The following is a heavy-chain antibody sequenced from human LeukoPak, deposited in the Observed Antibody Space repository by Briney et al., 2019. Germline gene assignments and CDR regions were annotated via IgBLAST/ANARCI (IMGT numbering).Heavy chain of an antibody. CDR3: ARDLDYGDYGAFDI. D-gene: IGHD4-17*01. J-gene: IGHJ3*02. V-gene: IGHV1-24*01. CDR2: FDPEDGET. Sequence: ASVKVSCKVSGYTLTELPMHWVRQAPGKGLEWMGGFDPEDGETIYAQKFQGRVTMTRDTSTSTVYMELSSLRSEDTAVYYCARDLDYGDYGAFDIWGQGTMVTVSS. CDR1: GYTLTELP.